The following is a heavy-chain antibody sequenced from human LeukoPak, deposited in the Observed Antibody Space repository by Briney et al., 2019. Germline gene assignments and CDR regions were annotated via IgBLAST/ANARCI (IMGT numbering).Heavy chain of an antibody. CDR2: VSPIYGTS. CDR3: ARDCSGGRCYGAFDI. CDR1: GGTFGRYA. D-gene: IGHD2-15*01. J-gene: IGHJ3*02. Sequence: SSVKVSCKASGGTFGRYAITWVRQAPGQGLEWMGGVSPIYGTSDYAQRFQGRVTISADESTSTAFLEVRSLRSEDTAVYYCARDCSGGRCYGAFDIWGQGTLVIVSS. V-gene: IGHV1-69*01.